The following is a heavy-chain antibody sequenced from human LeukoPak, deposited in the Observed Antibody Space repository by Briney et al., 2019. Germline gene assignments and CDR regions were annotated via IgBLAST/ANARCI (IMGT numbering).Heavy chain of an antibody. J-gene: IGHJ4*02. V-gene: IGHV4-59*08. CDR3: ARLGYGDYDIDY. D-gene: IGHD4-17*01. Sequence: TSETLSLTCTVSGGSISSYYWSWIRQPPGKGLEWIGYIYDSGSTNYNPSLKSRVTISVDTSKNQFSMKLGSVTAADTAVYYCARLGYGDYDIDYWGQGTLVTVSS. CDR2: IYDSGST. CDR1: GGSISSYY.